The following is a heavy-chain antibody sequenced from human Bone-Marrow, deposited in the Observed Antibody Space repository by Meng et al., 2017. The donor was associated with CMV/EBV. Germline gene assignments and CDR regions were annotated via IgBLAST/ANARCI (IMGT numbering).Heavy chain of an antibody. CDR1: GGSISSSSYY. CDR2: IYYSGNT. J-gene: IGHJ4*02. Sequence: SETLSLTCTVSGGSISSSSYYWGWIRQPPGKGLEWIGSIYYSGNTYYNPSLKSRVTISVDTSKNQFSLKLSSVTAADTAVYYCAKTHDYGGNSVLDYWGQGTLVTVSS. CDR3: AKTHDYGGNSVLDY. D-gene: IGHD4-23*01. V-gene: IGHV4-39*07.